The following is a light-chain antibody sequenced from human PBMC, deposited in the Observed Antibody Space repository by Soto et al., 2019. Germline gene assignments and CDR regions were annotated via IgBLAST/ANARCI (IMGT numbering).Light chain of an antibody. Sequence: DIQMTQSPSSVSASVGDRVTITCRASQGISTWLAWYQQKPGKVPKLLIYGASSLQTGVPSRFSGSGSGTDFTLTISSLQADDFATSECQQANSLPHTLGQGTKLEIK. CDR2: GAS. CDR3: QQANSLPHT. V-gene: IGKV1-12*01. J-gene: IGKJ2*01. CDR1: QGISTW.